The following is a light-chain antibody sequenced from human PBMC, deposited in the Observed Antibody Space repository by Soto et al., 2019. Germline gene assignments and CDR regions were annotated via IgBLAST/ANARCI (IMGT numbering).Light chain of an antibody. Sequence: ELVMTQAPVTLSVSTGERVTLSCRASQSVSRNLALCRHKLGQAPSLLIYGGCARASGSPGRFSGTGSGTEFNLTISGLQSEDFALYYCQQYNDWPLTFCQGTKVDIK. CDR1: QSVSRN. J-gene: IGKJ1*01. CDR2: GGC. V-gene: IGKV3-15*01. CDR3: QQYNDWPLT.